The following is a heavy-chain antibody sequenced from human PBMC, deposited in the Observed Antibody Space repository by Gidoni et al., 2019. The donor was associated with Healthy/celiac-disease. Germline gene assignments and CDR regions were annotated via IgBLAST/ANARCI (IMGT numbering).Heavy chain of an antibody. CDR2: IYYSGTT. D-gene: IGHD3-22*01. J-gene: IGHJ4*02. CDR3: ARYPGAGYYHTPFDY. V-gene: IGHV4-39*01. Sequence: QLQLQESGPGLVRPSETLSLTCNVPGGPISSSDYYWGWIRQPPGKGLEWVGTIYYSGTTYYNPTLKSRVTISVDTSKNQFSLKLSSLTAADTAMYYCARYPGAGYYHTPFDYWGQGTLVTVSS. CDR1: GGPISSSDYY.